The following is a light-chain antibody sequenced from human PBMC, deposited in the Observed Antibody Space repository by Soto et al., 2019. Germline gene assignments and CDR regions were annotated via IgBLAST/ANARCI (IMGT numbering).Light chain of an antibody. J-gene: IGKJ1*01. V-gene: IGKV3D-20*01. CDR2: DAS. CDR1: QSVSSSY. CDR3: QQYGSSPET. Sequence: DIVLPQSPATLDLSPGERATLSCGASQSVSSSYLAWYQQKPGLAPRLLIYDASSRATGIPDRFSGSGSETDFTLTISRLEPEDFALYYCQQYGSSPETVGQGTKVDIQ.